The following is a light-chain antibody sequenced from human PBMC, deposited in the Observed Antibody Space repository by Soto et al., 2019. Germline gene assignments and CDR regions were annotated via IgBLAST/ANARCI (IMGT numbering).Light chain of an antibody. CDR3: QQYNNWPPYT. J-gene: IGKJ2*01. V-gene: IGKV3-15*01. CDR1: QSVGSN. Sequence: ETVMTQSPGTLSVSPGERVTLSCRASQSVGSNLAWYQQKPGQAPRLLIYGASTRATAIPARFSGVGSGTEFTLTISGLQSEDFAVYYCQQYNNWPPYTFGKGTKVEI. CDR2: GAS.